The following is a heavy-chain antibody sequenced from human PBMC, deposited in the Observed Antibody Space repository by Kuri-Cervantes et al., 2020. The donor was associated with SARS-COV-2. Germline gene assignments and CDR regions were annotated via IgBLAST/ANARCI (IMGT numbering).Heavy chain of an antibody. Sequence: GESLKISCAASGFTFSSYGMHWVRQAPGKGLEWVAVIWYDGSNKYYANSVKGRFTISRDNSKNTQHLQMNSLRVEDTAVYYCAKSDWFDPWGQGTLVTVSS. CDR1: GFTFSSYG. CDR3: AKSDWFDP. J-gene: IGHJ5*02. CDR2: IWYDGSNK. V-gene: IGHV3-33*06.